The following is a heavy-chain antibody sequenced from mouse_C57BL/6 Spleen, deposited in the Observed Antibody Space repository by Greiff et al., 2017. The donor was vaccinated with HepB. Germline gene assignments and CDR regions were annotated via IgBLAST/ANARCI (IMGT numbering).Heavy chain of an antibody. J-gene: IGHJ4*01. Sequence: EVQLVESGGGLVKPGGSLKLSCAASGFTFSDYGMHWVRQAPEKGLEWVAYISSGSSIIYYADTVKGRFTISRDNAKNTLFLQMTSLRSEDTAMYYCASCYGLDAMDYWGQRTSVTVSS. CDR2: ISSGSSII. V-gene: IGHV5-17*01. CDR1: GFTFSDYG. D-gene: IGHD1-1*01. CDR3: ASCYGLDAMDY.